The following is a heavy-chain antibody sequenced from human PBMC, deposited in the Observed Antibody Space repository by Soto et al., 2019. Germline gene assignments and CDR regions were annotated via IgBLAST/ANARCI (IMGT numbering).Heavy chain of an antibody. J-gene: IGHJ4*02. D-gene: IGHD6-19*01. CDR1: GFNFRTYA. Sequence: LRLSCAASGFNFRTYALHWVRQPPDKGLEWVAVISYDGRNRWYADSVKGRFTISRDNSKNTLFLEMDSLRLDDTAVYYCARDERPYVAVAGTLDYWGQGTLVTVSS. CDR2: ISYDGRNR. V-gene: IGHV3-30*04. CDR3: ARDERPYVAVAGTLDY.